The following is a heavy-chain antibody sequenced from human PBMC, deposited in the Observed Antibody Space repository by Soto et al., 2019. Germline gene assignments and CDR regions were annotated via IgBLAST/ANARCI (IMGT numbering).Heavy chain of an antibody. J-gene: IGHJ4*02. V-gene: IGHV3-74*01. D-gene: IGHD3-10*01. CDR1: GFTFSTYW. Sequence: EVQLVESGGGLVQPGGSLRLSCAASGFTFSTYWLHWVRQAPGKGLAWVSRIINDGSNTNYADSVKGRFTIPRDNAKNTLYLQMNSLRAEDTAVYYCARGTRVGGFGELQYWGQGALVTVSS. CDR3: ARGTRVGGFGELQY. CDR2: IINDGSNT.